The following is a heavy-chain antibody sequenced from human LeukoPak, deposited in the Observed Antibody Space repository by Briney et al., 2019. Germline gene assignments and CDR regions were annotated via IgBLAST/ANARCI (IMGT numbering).Heavy chain of an antibody. Sequence: GGSLRLSCAASGFTFSSYAMSWVRQAPGKGLEWVSAISGSGGSTYYADFVKGRFTISRDNFKNTHYLQMNRPRADDTAVYYCAKPPAGGSPYYYYGMDVWGQGTTVTVSS. J-gene: IGHJ6*02. D-gene: IGHD3-10*01. CDR1: GFTFSSYA. CDR3: AKPPAGGSPYYYYGMDV. CDR2: ISGSGGST. V-gene: IGHV3-23*01.